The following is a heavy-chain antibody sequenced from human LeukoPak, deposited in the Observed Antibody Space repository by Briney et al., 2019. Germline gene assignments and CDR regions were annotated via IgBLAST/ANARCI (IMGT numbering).Heavy chain of an antibody. Sequence: SVKVSCKASGGTFSSYAISWVRQAPGQGLEWMGGIIPIFGTANYAQKFQGRVTITADESTSTAYMELRSLRSDDTAVYYCTRTGVTRGEYFDYWGQGTLVIVSS. J-gene: IGHJ4*02. CDR3: TRTGVTRGEYFDY. CDR1: GGTFSSYA. V-gene: IGHV1-69*13. D-gene: IGHD4-23*01. CDR2: IIPIFGTA.